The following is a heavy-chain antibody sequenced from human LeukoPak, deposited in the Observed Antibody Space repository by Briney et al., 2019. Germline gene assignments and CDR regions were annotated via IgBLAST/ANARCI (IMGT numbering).Heavy chain of an antibody. CDR2: IYYSGST. Sequence: SETLSLTCTVSGGSISSHYWSWIRQPPGKGLEWIGYIYYSGSTNYIPSLKSRVTISVGTSKNQFSLKLSSVTAADTAVYYCAREVRFLEWLSPMDVWGKGTTVTVSS. V-gene: IGHV4-59*11. D-gene: IGHD3-3*01. CDR3: AREVRFLEWLSPMDV. CDR1: GGSISSHY. J-gene: IGHJ6*04.